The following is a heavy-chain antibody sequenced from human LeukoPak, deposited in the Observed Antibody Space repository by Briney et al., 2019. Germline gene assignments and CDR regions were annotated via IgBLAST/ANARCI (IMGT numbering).Heavy chain of an antibody. CDR3: ARASAPDSSGYHYGPAVRLRSNAFDI. V-gene: IGHV3-23*01. CDR2: ISGSSGST. Sequence: PGGSLRLSCAASGFTFSSYAMSWVRQAPGKGLEWVSAISGSSGSTYYADSVKGRFTISRDNSKNTLYLQMNSLRAEDTALYYCARASAPDSSGYHYGPAVRLRSNAFDIWGQGTMVTVSS. CDR1: GFTFSSYA. D-gene: IGHD3-22*01. J-gene: IGHJ3*02.